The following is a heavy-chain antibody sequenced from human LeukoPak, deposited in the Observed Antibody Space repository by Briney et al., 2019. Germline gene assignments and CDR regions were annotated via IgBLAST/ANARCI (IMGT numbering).Heavy chain of an antibody. CDR1: GYTVTGYY. D-gene: IGHD6-19*01. V-gene: IGHV1-2*02. CDR3: ASDSSGYYYFDY. Sequence: ASVKVSCKASGYTVTGYYMHWVRQAPGQGLEWMGWINPNSGGTNYAQKFQGRVTMTRDTSISTAYMELSRLRSDDTAVYYCASDSSGYYYFDYWGQGTLVTVSS. CDR2: INPNSGGT. J-gene: IGHJ4*02.